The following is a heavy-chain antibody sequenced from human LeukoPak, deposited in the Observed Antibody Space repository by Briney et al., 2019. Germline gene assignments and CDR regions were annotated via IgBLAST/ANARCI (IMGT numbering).Heavy chain of an antibody. CDR3: AKGAAAGIRGYFDY. Sequence: GGSLRLSCASSGFTFDDYGMSWVRQAPGKGLEWVSGINWNGGSTGYADSVKGRFTISRDNAKNSLYLQMNSLRAEDTALYYCAKGAAAGIRGYFDYWGQGILVTVSS. V-gene: IGHV3-20*04. CDR1: GFTFDDYG. CDR2: INWNGGST. J-gene: IGHJ4*02. D-gene: IGHD6-25*01.